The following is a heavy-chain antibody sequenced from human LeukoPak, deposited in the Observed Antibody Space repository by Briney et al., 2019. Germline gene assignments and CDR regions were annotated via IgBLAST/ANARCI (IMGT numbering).Heavy chain of an antibody. V-gene: IGHV4-34*01. CDR2: TNHSGST. CDR1: GGSFSGYY. CDR3: ARVDYGDYSKDFDY. D-gene: IGHD4-17*01. J-gene: IGHJ4*02. Sequence: SETLSLTCAVYGGSFSGYYWSWIRQPPGKGLEWIGETNHSGSTNYNPSLKSRVTMSADTSKNQFSLKVNSMTAADTAVYYCARVDYGDYSKDFDYWGQGTLVTVSS.